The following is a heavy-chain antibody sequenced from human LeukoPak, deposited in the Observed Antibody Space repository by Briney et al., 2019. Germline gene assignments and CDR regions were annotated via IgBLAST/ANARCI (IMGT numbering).Heavy chain of an antibody. CDR2: ISSSSSYI. Sequence: PGGSLRLSCAASGFTFSSYDMHWVRQAPGKGLEWVSSISSSSSYIYYADSVKGRFTISRDNAKNSLYLQMNSLRAEDTAVYYCARESYGSGSYSVDYWGQGTLVTVSS. J-gene: IGHJ4*02. D-gene: IGHD3-10*01. CDR3: ARESYGSGSYSVDY. V-gene: IGHV3-21*01. CDR1: GFTFSSYD.